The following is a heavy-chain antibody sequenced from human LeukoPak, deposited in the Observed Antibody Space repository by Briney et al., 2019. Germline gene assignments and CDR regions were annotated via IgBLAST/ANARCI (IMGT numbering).Heavy chain of an antibody. D-gene: IGHD3-3*01. CDR1: GFTFTGYW. J-gene: IGHJ4*02. Sequence: GGSLRLSCAATGFTFTGYWMTWVRQAPGKGLEWVANINQDGSEKHYLGSVKGRFTISRDNAKNSVYLQMNSLRAEDTAVYYCAKGYDPRGGQGTLVTVSS. V-gene: IGHV3-7*01. CDR3: AKGYDPR. CDR2: INQDGSEK.